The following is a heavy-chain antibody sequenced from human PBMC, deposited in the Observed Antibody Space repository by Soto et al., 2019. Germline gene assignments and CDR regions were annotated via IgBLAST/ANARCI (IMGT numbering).Heavy chain of an antibody. Sequence: EVQLLESGGGLVQPGGSLRLSCAASGFTFSSYAMSWVRQAPGKGLEWVSAISGSGGSTYYADSVKGRFTISRDNSKNTLYLKMNSLRAEDTAVYYCAKDRYYDFWSGYYTHDAFDIWGQGTMVTVSS. CDR3: AKDRYYDFWSGYYTHDAFDI. J-gene: IGHJ3*02. CDR2: ISGSGGST. D-gene: IGHD3-3*01. CDR1: GFTFSSYA. V-gene: IGHV3-23*01.